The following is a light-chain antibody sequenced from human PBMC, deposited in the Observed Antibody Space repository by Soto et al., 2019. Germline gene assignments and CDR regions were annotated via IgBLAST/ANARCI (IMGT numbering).Light chain of an antibody. V-gene: IGKV2-24*01. CDR2: QIS. CDR3: MQSSQLRT. J-gene: IGKJ1*01. CDR1: ESLLHSGGNTY. Sequence: DIVLTQSPLSLPVTLGQPASLSCRSSESLLHSGGNTYLSWLHRRPGQPPRLLIYQISERLSGVPDRFSGSGAGTNFTLRISRVEAEDVGIFFCMQSSQLRTFGQGTKVDIK.